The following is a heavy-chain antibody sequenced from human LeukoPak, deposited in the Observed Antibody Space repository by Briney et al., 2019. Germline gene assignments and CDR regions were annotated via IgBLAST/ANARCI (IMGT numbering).Heavy chain of an antibody. CDR2: IKQDGSEK. CDR3: ARDSDYGEGILTL. V-gene: IGHV3-7*03. D-gene: IGHD4-17*01. CDR1: GSTFSSYW. J-gene: IGHJ4*02. Sequence: GGSLRLSCAASGSTFSSYWMSWVRQAPGKGLEWVANIKQDGSEKYYVDSVKGRFTISRDNAKNSLYLQMNSLRAEDTAVYYCARDSDYGEGILTLWGQGTLVTVSS.